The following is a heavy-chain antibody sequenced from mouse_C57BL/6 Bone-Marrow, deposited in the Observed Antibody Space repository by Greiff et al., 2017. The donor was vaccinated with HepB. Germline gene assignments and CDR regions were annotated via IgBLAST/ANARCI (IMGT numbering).Heavy chain of an antibody. CDR3: TREGRHGSSYFDY. CDR2: IRNKANNHAT. Sequence: DVKLQESGGGLVQPGGSMKLSCAASGFTFSDAWMDWVRQSPEKGLEWVAEIRNKANNHATYYAESVKGRFTISRDDSKSSVYLQMNSLRAEDTGIYYCTREGRHGSSYFDYWGQGTTLTVSS. D-gene: IGHD1-1*01. CDR1: GFTFSDAW. J-gene: IGHJ2*01. V-gene: IGHV6-6*01.